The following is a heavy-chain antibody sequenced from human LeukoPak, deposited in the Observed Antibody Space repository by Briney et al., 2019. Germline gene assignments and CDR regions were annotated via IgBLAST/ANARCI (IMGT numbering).Heavy chain of an antibody. D-gene: IGHD6-19*01. CDR3: ARDGAVDRYNWFGP. J-gene: IGHJ5*02. CDR2: MSGSGDRT. Sequence: PGGSLRLSCAASGFTFSTYAMSWVRQAPGKGLEWVSGMSGSGDRTYYADSVKGRFTISRDNSENMLYLQMSGLRAEDTAIYYCARDGAVDRYNWFGPWGQGTLVTVSS. CDR1: GFTFSTYA. V-gene: IGHV3-23*01.